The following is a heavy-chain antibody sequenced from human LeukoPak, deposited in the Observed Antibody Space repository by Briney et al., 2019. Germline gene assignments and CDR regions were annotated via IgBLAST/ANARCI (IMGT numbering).Heavy chain of an antibody. CDR2: IYYSGST. CDR3: ARAIAAAGVSFDY. CDR1: GGSISSGGYY. V-gene: IGHV4-31*03. J-gene: IGHJ4*02. D-gene: IGHD6-13*01. Sequence: SQTLSLTCTVSGGSISSGGYYWSWIRQHPGKGLEWIGYIYYSGSTYYNPSLKSRVTISVDTSKNQFSLKLSSVTAADTAVYYCARAIAAAGVSFDYWGQGTLVTVSS.